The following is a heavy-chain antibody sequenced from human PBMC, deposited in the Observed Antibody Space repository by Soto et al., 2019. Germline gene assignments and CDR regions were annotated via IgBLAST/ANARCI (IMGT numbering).Heavy chain of an antibody. D-gene: IGHD2-8*01. J-gene: IGHJ4*02. CDR3: ASVGNGQGYFDY. Sequence: EVQLVESGGGLVQPGGSLRLSCGASGFTFSSYWMHWVRQAPGKGLVWVSRVNTDGSRTSYADSVKGRFTISRDNAKNTLYLQMNGLRAEDTAVYYCASVGNGQGYFDYWGRGSQVTVSS. CDR2: VNTDGSRT. CDR1: GFTFSSYW. V-gene: IGHV3-74*01.